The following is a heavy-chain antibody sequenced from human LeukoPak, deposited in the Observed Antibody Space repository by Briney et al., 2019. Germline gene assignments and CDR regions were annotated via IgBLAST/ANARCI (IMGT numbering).Heavy chain of an antibody. J-gene: IGHJ3*02. D-gene: IGHD1-14*01. CDR1: GFTFSTYG. Sequence: GGSLRLSCAASGFTFSTYGMHWVRQAPGKGLEWVAVISNDGNTKFYGDSVKGRFTISRDNSKNTLFLQMNSLRTEDTAVYYCTKETSPRNGFDIWGQGTMVTVSS. CDR3: TKETSPRNGFDI. V-gene: IGHV3-30*18. CDR2: ISNDGNTK.